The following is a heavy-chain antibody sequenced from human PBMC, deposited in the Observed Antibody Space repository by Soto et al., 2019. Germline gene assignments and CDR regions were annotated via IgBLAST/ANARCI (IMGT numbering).Heavy chain of an antibody. Sequence: ASVKVSCKASGGTFSSYAISWVRQAPGQGLEWMGGIIPIFGTANYAQKFQGRVTITADESTGTAYMELSSLRPEDTAVYYCASDLSSGSLLGYYGMDVWGQGTTVTVSS. CDR1: GGTFSSYA. CDR3: ASDLSSGSLLGYYGMDV. J-gene: IGHJ6*02. V-gene: IGHV1-69*13. CDR2: IIPIFGTA. D-gene: IGHD6-19*01.